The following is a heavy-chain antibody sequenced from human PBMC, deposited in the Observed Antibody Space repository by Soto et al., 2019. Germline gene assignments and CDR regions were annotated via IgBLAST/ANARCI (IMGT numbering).Heavy chain of an antibody. CDR3: ARVGITSGSGSSRCLYGMAV. CDR1: GGSISSYY. V-gene: IGHV4-59*01. D-gene: IGHD3-10*01. J-gene: IGHJ6*02. CDR2: IYYSGST. Sequence: SETLSLSCTVSGGSISSYYWSWIRQPPGKGLEWIGYIYYSGSTNYNPSLKSRVTISVDTSKNQFSLKLSSVTAADTAVYYCARVGITSGSGSSRCLYGMAVWGQGTTVTVSS.